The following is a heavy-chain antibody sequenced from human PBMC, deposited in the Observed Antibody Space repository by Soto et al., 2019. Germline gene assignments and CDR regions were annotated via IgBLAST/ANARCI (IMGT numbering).Heavy chain of an antibody. J-gene: IGHJ6*02. V-gene: IGHV1-46*01. D-gene: IGHD1-26*01. CDR2: INPSGGST. Sequence: ASVKVSCKASRYTFTNFYIHWLRQAPGQGLEWMGIINPSGGSTTYPQKFQGRVTMTRDTSTSTVHMELITLRSEDTAVYYCARSKVGRPLDVCGPGITVTVS. CDR3: ARSKVGRPLDV. CDR1: RYTFTNFY.